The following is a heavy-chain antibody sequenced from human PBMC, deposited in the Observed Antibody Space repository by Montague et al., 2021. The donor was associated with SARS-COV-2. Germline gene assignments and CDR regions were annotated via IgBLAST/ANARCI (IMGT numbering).Heavy chain of an antibody. Sequence: SETLSLTCTVSGGSISSGTYYWGWVRQPPGKGLEWIGTINYSGKTYYNPSLKSRVTISVDTSKNQFSLKVTSVTAADTAVYCRARRAQWQLSWFFDLGGRGTLVTVSS. D-gene: IGHD6-19*01. CDR3: ARRAQWQLSWFFDL. CDR2: INYSGKT. CDR1: GGSISSGTYY. J-gene: IGHJ2*01. V-gene: IGHV4-39*01.